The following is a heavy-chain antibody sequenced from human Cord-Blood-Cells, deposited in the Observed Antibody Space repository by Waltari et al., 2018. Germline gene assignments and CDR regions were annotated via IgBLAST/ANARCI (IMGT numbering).Heavy chain of an antibody. CDR1: GFTVSSNY. D-gene: IGHD5-12*01. CDR3: ARAPTDIVATIENYYYYGMDV. J-gene: IGHJ6*02. V-gene: IGHV3-53*02. CDR2: IYSGGST. Sequence: EVQLVETGGGLIQPGGSLRLSCAASGFTVSSNYMSWVRQAPGKGLEWVSVIYSGGSTYYADSGKGRFTISRDNSKNTLYLQMNSLRAEDTAVYYCARAPTDIVATIENYYYYGMDVWGQGTTVTVSS.